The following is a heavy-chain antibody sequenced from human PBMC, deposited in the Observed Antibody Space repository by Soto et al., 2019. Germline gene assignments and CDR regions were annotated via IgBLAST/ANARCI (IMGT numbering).Heavy chain of an antibody. D-gene: IGHD2-2*01. CDR2: GGT. J-gene: IGHJ3*02. V-gene: IGHV1-2*04. Sequence: GGTNYAQKFQGWVTMTRDTSISTAYMELSRLRSDDTAVYYCATNYCSSTSCYAHFAFDIWGQGTMVTVSS. CDR3: ATNYCSSTSCYAHFAFDI.